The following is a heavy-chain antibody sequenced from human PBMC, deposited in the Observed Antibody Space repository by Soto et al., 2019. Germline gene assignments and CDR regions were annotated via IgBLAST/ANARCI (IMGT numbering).Heavy chain of an antibody. Sequence: PGGSMRLSCAASGFTFSSYTMSWVRQPPGKGLEWVSAVSGSGGSTYYADSVKGRFTISRDNSKNTLYLQMNSLRAEDTAVYYCAKESYDILTGYYPDYWGQGTLVTVSS. J-gene: IGHJ4*02. D-gene: IGHD3-9*01. CDR3: AKESYDILTGYYPDY. CDR2: VSGSGGST. V-gene: IGHV3-23*01. CDR1: GFTFSSYT.